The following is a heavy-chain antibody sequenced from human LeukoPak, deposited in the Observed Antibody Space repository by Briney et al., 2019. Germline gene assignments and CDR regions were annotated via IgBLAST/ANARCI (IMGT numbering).Heavy chain of an antibody. CDR2: ISASYDTT. V-gene: IGHV3-23*01. Sequence: GGSLRLSCAASGFTFSSYGMTWVRQAPGKGLEWVSVISASYDTTYYADSVKGRFTISRDNSKNTLYLQMNSLRVEDTAVHYCARDTRWFDYWGQGTLVTVSS. CDR3: ARDTRWFDY. J-gene: IGHJ4*02. D-gene: IGHD5-24*01. CDR1: GFTFSSYG.